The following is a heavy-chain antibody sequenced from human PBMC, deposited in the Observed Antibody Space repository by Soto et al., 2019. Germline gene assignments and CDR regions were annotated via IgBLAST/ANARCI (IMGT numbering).Heavy chain of an antibody. CDR1: GFAFRSYG. D-gene: IGHD1-7*01. Sequence: TGGALRLSCSASGFAFRSYGMHWVRQAPGKGLEWVAVISYDGSNKYYADSVKGRFTISRDNSKNTLYLQMNSLRAEDTAVYYCAKEGPGELELRAYYGMDVWGQGTTVTVSS. CDR2: ISYDGSNK. J-gene: IGHJ6*02. V-gene: IGHV3-30*18. CDR3: AKEGPGELELRAYYGMDV.